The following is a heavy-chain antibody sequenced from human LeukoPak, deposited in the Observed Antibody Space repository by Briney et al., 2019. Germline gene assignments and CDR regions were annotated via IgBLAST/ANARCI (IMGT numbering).Heavy chain of an antibody. J-gene: IGHJ4*02. Sequence: QSGGSLRLSCAASGFTFSGYWMHWVRQAPGKGLVWVSRIKSDGSSTTYADSVKGRFTISRDNSKNTLYLQMNSLRAEDTAVYYCAKVHEGIAVAGFYPAFFDYWGQGTLVTVSS. CDR1: GFTFSGYW. D-gene: IGHD6-19*01. V-gene: IGHV3-74*03. CDR2: IKSDGSST. CDR3: AKVHEGIAVAGFYPAFFDY.